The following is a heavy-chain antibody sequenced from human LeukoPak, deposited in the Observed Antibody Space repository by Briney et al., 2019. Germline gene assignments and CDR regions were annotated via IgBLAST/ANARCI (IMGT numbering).Heavy chain of an antibody. CDR3: ARGSTVTTRLDY. D-gene: IGHD4-17*01. J-gene: IGHJ4*02. CDR1: RFTFSSYS. V-gene: IGHV3-64*01. Sequence: GGSLRLSCAASRFTFSSYSMNWVRQAPGKGLEYVSAISSNGGSTYYANSVKGRFTISRDNSKNTLYLQMGSLRAEDMAVYYCARGSTVTTRLDYWGQGTLVTVSS. CDR2: ISSNGGST.